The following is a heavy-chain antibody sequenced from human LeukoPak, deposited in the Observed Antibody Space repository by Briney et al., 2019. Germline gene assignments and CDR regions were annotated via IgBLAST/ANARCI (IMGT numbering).Heavy chain of an antibody. V-gene: IGHV4-34*01. J-gene: IGHJ4*02. CDR1: GGSFSGYY. CDR3: ARKWHYGDHNI. Sequence: SETLSLTCAVYGGSFSGYYWSWIRQPPGKGLEWIGEINHSGSTNYNPSLKSRVTISVDTSKNQFSLKLSSVTAADTAVYCCARKWHYGDHNIWGQGTLVTVSS. D-gene: IGHD4-17*01. CDR2: INHSGST.